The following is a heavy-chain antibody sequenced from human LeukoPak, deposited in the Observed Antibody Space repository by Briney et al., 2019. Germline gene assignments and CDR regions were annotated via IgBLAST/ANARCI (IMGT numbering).Heavy chain of an antibody. D-gene: IGHD2-8*01. J-gene: IGHJ4*02. Sequence: GGSLRLSCAASGFTFSSYAMHWVRQVPGKGLEWVSSISWSSEYMFYADSVKGRFTISRDNAKNSLYLQMDSLRAEDTALYYCAKEGSVCSNGVCRYFDYWGQGTLVTVSS. CDR1: GFTFSSYA. V-gene: IGHV3-9*01. CDR2: ISWSSEYM. CDR3: AKEGSVCSNGVCRYFDY.